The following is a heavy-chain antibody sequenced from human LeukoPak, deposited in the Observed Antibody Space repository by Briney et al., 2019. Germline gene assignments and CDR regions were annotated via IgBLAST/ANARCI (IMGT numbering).Heavy chain of an antibody. J-gene: IGHJ6*03. CDR3: GRERRYDGSMDV. V-gene: IGHV4-61*01. Sequence: KPSETLSLTCTVSSGSISSGSYYWRWIRQPPGKGLEWIGYIYYSANTNYNPSLKSRVTISLDTSKNQFSLKLSSVTAADTAVYYCGRERRYDGSMDVWGKGTTVTISS. CDR2: IYYSANT. CDR1: SGSISSGSYY. D-gene: IGHD3-22*01.